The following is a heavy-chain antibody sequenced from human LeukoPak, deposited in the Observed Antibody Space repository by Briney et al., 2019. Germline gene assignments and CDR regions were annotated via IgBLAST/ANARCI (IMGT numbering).Heavy chain of an antibody. V-gene: IGHV1-2*02. D-gene: IGHD3-10*01. CDR2: INPDSGGT. Sequence: ASVKVSCKASGYTFTGYYMHWVRQAPGHGLEWMGWINPDSGGTNYAQKFQGRVTMTRDTSINTAYMELSRLRSDDTAVYYCARDVYYYGSGSYFLDYWGQGTLVTVSS. J-gene: IGHJ4*02. CDR1: GYTFTGYY. CDR3: ARDVYYYGSGSYFLDY.